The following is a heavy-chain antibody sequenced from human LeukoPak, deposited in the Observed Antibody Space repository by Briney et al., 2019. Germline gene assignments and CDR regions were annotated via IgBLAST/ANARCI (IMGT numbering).Heavy chain of an antibody. CDR2: ISAYNGNT. CDR1: GYTFTSYG. D-gene: IGHD3-3*01. J-gene: IGHJ5*02. Sequence: GASVKVSCKASGYTFTSYGISWVRQAPGQGLEWMGWISAYNGNTNYAQKLQGRVTMTTDTSTSTAYMELRSLRSDDTAVYYCARVTSRWNVLRFLEWLPKVNWFDPWGQGTLITVSS. CDR3: ARVTSRWNVLRFLEWLPKVNWFDP. V-gene: IGHV1-18*01.